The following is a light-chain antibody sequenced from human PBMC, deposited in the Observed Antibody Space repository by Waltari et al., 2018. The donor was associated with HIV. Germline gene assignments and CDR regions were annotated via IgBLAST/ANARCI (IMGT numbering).Light chain of an antibody. J-gene: IGLJ3*02. CDR2: DVS. Sequence: PGQSITISCTGTSSDVGGYNYVSWYQQHPGKAPKLMIYDVSKRPSGVSNRFSGSKSGNTASLTSSGLQAEDEADYYCCSYAGSSTWVFGGGTKLTVL. CDR3: CSYAGSSTWV. V-gene: IGLV2-23*02. CDR1: SSDVGGYNY.